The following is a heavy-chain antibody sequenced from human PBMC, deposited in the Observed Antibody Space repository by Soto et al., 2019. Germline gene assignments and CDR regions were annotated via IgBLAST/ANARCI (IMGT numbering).Heavy chain of an antibody. CDR3: ARVRGIRFLDPWFDP. D-gene: IGHD3-3*01. Sequence: ASVKVSCKASGYAFTSYYMHWVRQAPGQGLEWMGIINPSGGSTSYAQKFQGRVTMTRDTSTSTVYMELSSLRSEDTAVYYCARVRGIRFLDPWFDPWGKGTLVTVSS. CDR1: GYAFTSYY. CDR2: INPSGGST. J-gene: IGHJ5*02. V-gene: IGHV1-46*01.